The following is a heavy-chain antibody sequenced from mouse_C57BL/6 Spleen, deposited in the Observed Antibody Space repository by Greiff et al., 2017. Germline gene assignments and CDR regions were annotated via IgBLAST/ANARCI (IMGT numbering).Heavy chain of an antibody. Sequence: QVQLQQSGAELVRPGASVTLSCKASGYTFTDYDMHWVKQTPVHGLEWIGAIDPETGGTAYNQKFKGKAILTADKSSSTACMELRSLTSEDSAVYDCTRPPIVTWAWFAYCGQGTLVTVSA. D-gene: IGHD2-5*01. CDR3: TRPPIVTWAWFAY. J-gene: IGHJ3*01. V-gene: IGHV1-15*01. CDR2: IDPETGGT. CDR1: GYTFTDYD.